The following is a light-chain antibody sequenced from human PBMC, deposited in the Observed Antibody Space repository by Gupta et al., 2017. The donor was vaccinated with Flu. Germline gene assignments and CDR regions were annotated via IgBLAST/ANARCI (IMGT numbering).Light chain of an antibody. J-gene: IGLJ2*01. CDR3: SSHATRNSVV. Sequence: TISCTGTSSDIGFYDYVSWYHHHPGKAPKLIIYEVSKRPSGVPDRFSGSKSGNTASLTVSGLPAEDEADYYCSSHATRNSVVFGGGTKMTV. V-gene: IGLV2-8*01. CDR2: EVS. CDR1: SSDIGFYDY.